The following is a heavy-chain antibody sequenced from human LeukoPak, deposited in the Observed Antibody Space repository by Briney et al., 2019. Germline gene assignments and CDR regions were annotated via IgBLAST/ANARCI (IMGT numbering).Heavy chain of an antibody. Sequence: SETLSLTCTVSGGSISSGYYWGWIRQPPGKGLEWIGSIYHSGSTYYNPSLKSRVTISVDTSKNQFSLKLSSVTAADTAVYYCARGNSGSYYVAFDYWGQGTLVTVSS. CDR2: IYHSGST. CDR1: GGSISSGYY. V-gene: IGHV4-38-2*02. CDR3: ARGNSGSYYVAFDY. J-gene: IGHJ4*02. D-gene: IGHD1-26*01.